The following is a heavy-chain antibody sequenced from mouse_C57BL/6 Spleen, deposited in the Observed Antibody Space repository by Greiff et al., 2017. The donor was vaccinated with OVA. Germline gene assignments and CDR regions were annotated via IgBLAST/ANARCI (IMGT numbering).Heavy chain of an antibody. D-gene: IGHD1-1*01. J-gene: IGHJ1*03. CDR1: GFSFNTYA. CDR3: VRPYYGSSGVFDV. V-gene: IGHV10-1*01. Sequence: VQLKESGGGLVQPKGSLKLSCAASGFSFNTYAMNWVRQAPGKGLEWVARIRSKSNNYATYYADSVKDRFTISRDDSESMLYLQMNNLKPEDTAMYYCVRPYYGSSGVFDVWGTGTTVTVSS. CDR2: IRSKSNNYAT.